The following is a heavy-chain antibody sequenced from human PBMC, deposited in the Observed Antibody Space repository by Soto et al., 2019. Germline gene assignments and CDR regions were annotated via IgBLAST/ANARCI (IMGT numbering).Heavy chain of an antibody. CDR3: ARYPVRGPSSQIGVADY. CDR2: ISYDGSNK. D-gene: IGHD3-22*01. V-gene: IGHV3-30-3*01. Sequence: QVQLVESGGGVVQPGRSLRLSCAASGFPFSSYAMHWVRQAPGKGLAWVAVISYDGSNKYYADSVKGRFTISRDNSKNTLYRQMNSLSAEATAVYYCARYPVRGPSSQIGVADYWGQGTLVTVSS. CDR1: GFPFSSYA. J-gene: IGHJ4*02.